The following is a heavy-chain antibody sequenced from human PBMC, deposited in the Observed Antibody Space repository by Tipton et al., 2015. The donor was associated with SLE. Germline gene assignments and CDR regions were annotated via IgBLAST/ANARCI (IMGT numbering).Heavy chain of an antibody. CDR3: ARLAVAGMWYYFDF. J-gene: IGHJ4*02. CDR1: GGSISSYF. Sequence: TLSLTCTVSGGSISSYFWNWIRQPPGKGLEWIGNIFYSGGTNYSPFLNSRITISVDTSKNQLSLNVISMTAADTAVYYCARLAVAGMWYYFDFWGQGAPVTVSS. CDR2: IFYSGGT. D-gene: IGHD6-19*01. V-gene: IGHV4-59*01.